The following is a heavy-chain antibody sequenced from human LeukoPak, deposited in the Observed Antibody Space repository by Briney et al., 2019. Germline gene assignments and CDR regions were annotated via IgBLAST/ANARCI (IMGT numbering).Heavy chain of an antibody. CDR2: IYYSGST. D-gene: IGHD3-16*01. J-gene: IGHJ4*02. Sequence: PSETLSLTCTVSGGSISSYYWSWMRQPPGKGLGWIGYIYYSGSTNYNPSLKSRVTISVDTSKNQFSLKLSSVTAADTAVYYCARASGGVNGKGHPDYWGQGTLVTVSS. V-gene: IGHV4-59*08. CDR1: GGSISSYY. CDR3: ARASGGVNGKGHPDY.